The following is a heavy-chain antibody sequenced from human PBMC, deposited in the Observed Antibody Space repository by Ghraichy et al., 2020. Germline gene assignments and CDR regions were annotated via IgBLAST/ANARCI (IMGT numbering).Heavy chain of an antibody. CDR2: IYYSGSP. J-gene: IGHJ5*02. CDR3: ARGLFSAGGTGS. V-gene: IGHV4-59*08. Sequence: SETLSLTCTVSGGSISSYYWSWIRQPPGKGLEWIGYIYYSGSPNYNPSLKSRVTISVDTSKNQFSLRLSSVTAADTAVYFCARGLFSAGGTGSWGQGTLVAVSS. D-gene: IGHD1-1*01. CDR1: GGSISSYY.